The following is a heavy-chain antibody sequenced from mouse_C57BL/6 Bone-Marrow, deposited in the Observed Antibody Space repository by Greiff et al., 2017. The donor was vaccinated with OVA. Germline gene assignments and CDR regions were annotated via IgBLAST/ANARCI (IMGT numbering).Heavy chain of an antibody. V-gene: IGHV14-4*01. Sequence: EVQLQQSGAELVRPGASVKLYCTASGFNIKDDYMHWVKQRPEQGLEWIGWIDPENGDTEYASKFQGKATITADTSSNTAYLQLSSLTSEDTAVYYCTTGRGYFDYWGQGTTLTVSS. CDR1: GFNIKDDY. J-gene: IGHJ2*01. CDR2: IDPENGDT. CDR3: TTGRGYFDY.